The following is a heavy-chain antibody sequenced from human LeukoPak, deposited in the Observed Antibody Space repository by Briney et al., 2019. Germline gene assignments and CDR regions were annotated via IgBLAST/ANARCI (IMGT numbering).Heavy chain of an antibody. CDR2: ISGSGGST. CDR1: GFTFSSYA. J-gene: IGHJ4*02. D-gene: IGHD3-22*01. Sequence: GGSLRLSCAASGFTFSSYAMSWVRQAPGKGLEWVSAISGSGGSTYYADSVKGRFTISRDNSKNTPYLQMNSLRAEDTAVYYCAKDPYYDSSGSIYYWGQGTLVTVSS. V-gene: IGHV3-23*01. CDR3: AKDPYYDSSGSIYY.